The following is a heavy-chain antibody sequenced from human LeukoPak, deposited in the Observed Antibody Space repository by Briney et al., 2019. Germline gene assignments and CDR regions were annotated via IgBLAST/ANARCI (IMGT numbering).Heavy chain of an antibody. Sequence: GGSLRLSCAASGFTFSSYVMHWVRQAPGKGLEWVAYITSSGRIIYYADSVKGRFTISRDNAKNSLYLQMNSLRAEDTAVYYCASTGGYGSGTYDYYYFGMDVWGQGTTVTVSS. CDR3: ASTGGYGSGTYDYYYFGMDV. D-gene: IGHD3-10*01. V-gene: IGHV3-48*03. CDR1: GFTFSSYV. CDR2: ITSSGRII. J-gene: IGHJ6*02.